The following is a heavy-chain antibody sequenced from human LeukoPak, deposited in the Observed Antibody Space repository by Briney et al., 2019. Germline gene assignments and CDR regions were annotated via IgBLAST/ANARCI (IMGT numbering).Heavy chain of an antibody. J-gene: IGHJ3*02. V-gene: IGHV4-61*02. CDR2: IYTSGST. Sequence: SETLSLTCAVSGGSISSGGYSWSWIRQPAGKGLEWIGRIYTSGSTNYNPSLKSRVTISVDTSKNQFSLRLSSVTAADTAVYYCAILLAGVSNGYDNAFDIWGQGTMVTVSS. CDR3: AILLAGVSNGYDNAFDI. D-gene: IGHD3-22*01. CDR1: GGSISSGGYS.